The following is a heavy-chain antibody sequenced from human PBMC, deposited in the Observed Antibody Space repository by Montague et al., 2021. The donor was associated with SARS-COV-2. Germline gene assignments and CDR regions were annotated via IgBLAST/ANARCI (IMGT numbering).Heavy chain of an antibody. D-gene: IGHD6-13*01. CDR2: IVVGSGNT. Sequence: SVKVSCKASGFTFTRSAVQWVRQARGQRLEWIGWIVVGSGNTNYAQKFQERVTITRDMSTSTAYMELSSLRSEDTAVYYCAAARGSSSWDYWGQGTLVTVSS. J-gene: IGHJ4*02. CDR1: GFTFTRSA. CDR3: AAARGSSSWDY. V-gene: IGHV1-58*01.